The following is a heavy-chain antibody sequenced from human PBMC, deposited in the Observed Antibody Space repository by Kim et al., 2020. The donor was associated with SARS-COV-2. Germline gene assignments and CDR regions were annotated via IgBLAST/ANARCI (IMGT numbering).Heavy chain of an antibody. Sequence: GGSLRLSCAASGFTFSSYAMHWVRQAPGKGLEWVAVISYDGSNKYYADSVKGRFTISRDNSKNTLYLQMNSLRAEDTAVYYCAREGGWFGELVYGYFDY. CDR1: GFTFSSYA. D-gene: IGHD3-10*01. V-gene: IGHV3-30-3*01. CDR3: AREGGWFGELVYGYFDY. CDR2: ISYDGSNK. J-gene: IGHJ4*01.